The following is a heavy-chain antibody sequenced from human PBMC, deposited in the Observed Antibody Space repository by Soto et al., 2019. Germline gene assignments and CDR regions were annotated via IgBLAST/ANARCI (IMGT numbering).Heavy chain of an antibody. CDR1: GFTVSMYW. V-gene: IGHV3-7*01. CDR3: AKIGYNDWDFDY. J-gene: IGHJ4*02. CDR2: INQDVSQK. D-gene: IGHD3-22*01. Sequence: GSLRLSCAASGFTVSMYWMTWVRQAPGKGLEWVANINQDVSQKLYVDSVRGRFTISRDDAKNSVYLQMNNLRADDTAVYYCAKIGYNDWDFDYWGQGTLVTVSS.